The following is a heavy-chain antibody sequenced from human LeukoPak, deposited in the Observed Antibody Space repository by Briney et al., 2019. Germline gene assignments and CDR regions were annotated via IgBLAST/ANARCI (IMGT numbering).Heavy chain of an antibody. Sequence: ASVKVSCKASGYIFNNYEIPLVRQAPGQGLEWMGWISLYNGNTNYAQKIQGRVTMTTDTSTSTAYMELRSLRSDDTAVYYCARNRGAMEGGLFYMDVWGKGTTVTVSS. V-gene: IGHV1-18*01. CDR2: ISLYNGNT. CDR1: GYIFNNYE. D-gene: IGHD3-10*01. CDR3: ARNRGAMEGGLFYMDV. J-gene: IGHJ6*03.